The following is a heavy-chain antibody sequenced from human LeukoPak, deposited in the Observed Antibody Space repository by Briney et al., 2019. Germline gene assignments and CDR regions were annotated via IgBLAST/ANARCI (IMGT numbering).Heavy chain of an antibody. Sequence: GGSLRLSCAASGFTFSSYGMHWVRQAPGKGLGWVAVIWYDGSNKYYADSVKGRFTISRDNSKNTLYLQMNSLRAEDTAVYYCAKPLSYGTPRGYFDYWGQGTLVTVSS. CDR1: GFTFSSYG. D-gene: IGHD1-26*01. CDR2: IWYDGSNK. V-gene: IGHV3-33*06. J-gene: IGHJ4*02. CDR3: AKPLSYGTPRGYFDY.